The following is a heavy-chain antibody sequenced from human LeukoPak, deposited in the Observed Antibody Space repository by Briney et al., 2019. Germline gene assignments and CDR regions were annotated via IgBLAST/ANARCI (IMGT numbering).Heavy chain of an antibody. CDR1: GGSISSSNW. D-gene: IGHD2-2*01. V-gene: IGHV3-7*01. CDR2: IKEDGSAQ. CDR3: ATSSNAPGNH. Sequence: PSETLSLTCAVSGGSISSSNWWSWVRQAPGKGLEWVANIKEDGSAQYYVGSVKGRFTISRDNAKNSLNLQMNSLRAEDTAVYYCATSSNAPGNHWGQGTLVTVSS. J-gene: IGHJ5*02.